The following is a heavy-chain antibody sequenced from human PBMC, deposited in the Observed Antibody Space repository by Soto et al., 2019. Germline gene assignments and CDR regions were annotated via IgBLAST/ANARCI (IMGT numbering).Heavy chain of an antibody. CDR2: IYSGGST. V-gene: IGHV3-53*01. CDR1: GCTVSSNY. J-gene: IGHJ4*02. Sequence: PXGSLRLSCAASGCTVSSNYIGWIRQAPGKGLDWVAVIYSGGSTYYADSEKGRFTISRDNSKNTLYLQLNSLRAEDTAVYYCARDRVGYRYAKPPQPGDYWGQGTLVTVSS. CDR3: ARDRVGYRYAKPPQPGDY. D-gene: IGHD5-18*01.